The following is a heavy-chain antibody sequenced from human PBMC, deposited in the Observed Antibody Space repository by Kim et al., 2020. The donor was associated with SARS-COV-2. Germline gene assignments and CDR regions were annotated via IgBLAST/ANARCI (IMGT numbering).Heavy chain of an antibody. J-gene: IGHJ6*02. Sequence: NYAQKLQGRVTMTTDTSTSTAYMELRSLRSDDTAVYYCARDPGKPYGMDVWGQGTTVTVSS. D-gene: IGHD1-1*01. V-gene: IGHV1-18*01. CDR3: ARDPGKPYGMDV.